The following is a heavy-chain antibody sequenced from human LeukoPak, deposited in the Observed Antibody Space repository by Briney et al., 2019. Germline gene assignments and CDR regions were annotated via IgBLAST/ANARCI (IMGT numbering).Heavy chain of an antibody. D-gene: IGHD3-10*01. CDR2: IKGKTDGGTT. V-gene: IGHV3-15*01. CDR3: STLYGSGSRYKNYFDY. J-gene: IGHJ4*02. CDR1: GFPFNNAW. Sequence: GGSLRLSCAASGFPFNNAWMSWVRQAPGKGLEWVGRIKGKTDGGTTDYAAPVKGGFTISRDDSKNTLYLQMNSLKTEDTAIYYCSTLYGSGSRYKNYFDYWGQGALVTVSS.